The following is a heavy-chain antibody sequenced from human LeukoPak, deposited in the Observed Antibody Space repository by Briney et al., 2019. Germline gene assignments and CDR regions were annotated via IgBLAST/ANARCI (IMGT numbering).Heavy chain of an antibody. V-gene: IGHV2-70*11. CDR1: GFSLSTSGMC. J-gene: IGHJ4*02. CDR2: IDWDDDK. CDR3: ARIRITGTTAID. Sequence: SGPTLVNPTQTLTLTCTFSGFSLSTSGMCVSWIRQPPGKALEWLARIDWDDDKYYSTSLKTRLTISKDTSKSQVVLTMTNMDPVDTATYYCARIRITGTTAIDWGQGTLVTVSS. D-gene: IGHD1-20*01.